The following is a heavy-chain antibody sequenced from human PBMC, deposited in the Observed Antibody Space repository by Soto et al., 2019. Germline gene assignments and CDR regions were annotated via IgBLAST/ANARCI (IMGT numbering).Heavy chain of an antibody. V-gene: IGHV3-33*01. J-gene: IGHJ4*02. CDR2: TWYDGSEN. D-gene: IGHD3-22*01. CDR3: ATGFYSSSIDH. Sequence: QVQLVKSGGGVVQPGTSLRLSCAASGFTFATYGMHWVRQPPGKGLQWVAVTWYDGSENFYGDSVKGRFTISRDSSKNTLTLQMDSLTAEDTAVYYCATGFYSSSIDHWGQGTLVTVTS. CDR1: GFTFATYG.